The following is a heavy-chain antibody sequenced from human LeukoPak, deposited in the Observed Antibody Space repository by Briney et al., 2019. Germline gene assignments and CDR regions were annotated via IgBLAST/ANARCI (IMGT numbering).Heavy chain of an antibody. Sequence: WASVKVSCKVSGYTLTELSMHWVRQAPGKGLEWMGGFDPEDGETIYAQKFQGRVTMTEDTSTDTAYMELSSLRSEDTAVYDCATWYDILTGYFDYWGQRTLVTVSS. J-gene: IGHJ4*02. D-gene: IGHD3-9*01. CDR2: FDPEDGET. CDR1: GYTLTELS. CDR3: ATWYDILTGYFDY. V-gene: IGHV1-24*01.